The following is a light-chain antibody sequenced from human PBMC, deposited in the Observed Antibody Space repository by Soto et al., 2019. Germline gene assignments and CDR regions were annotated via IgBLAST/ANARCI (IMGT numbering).Light chain of an antibody. CDR2: GAS. CDR1: QSVSSSY. Sequence: EIVLTQSPGTLSLSPGERVTLSCRVSQSVSSSYLAWYQQKPGQAPRLLIYGASSRATGIPDRFSGSGSGTDFTLTISRLEPEDFAVYYCQQYGTSPWTFGQGTKVEIK. V-gene: IGKV3-20*01. CDR3: QQYGTSPWT. J-gene: IGKJ1*01.